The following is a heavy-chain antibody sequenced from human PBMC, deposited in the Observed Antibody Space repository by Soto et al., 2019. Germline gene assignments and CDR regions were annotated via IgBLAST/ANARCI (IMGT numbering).Heavy chain of an antibody. J-gene: IGHJ4*02. CDR1: GFTVSNNY. D-gene: IGHD7-27*01. CDR3: ARNSGSKLGPRTAGEGH. Sequence: EVQLVESGGALVQPGGSLRLSCAASGFTVSNNYMSWVRQAPGKGLEWVSLIYSGGTTSYADSVKGRFTISRDSSKNTLNLQMNSLRAEDTAVYYCARNSGSKLGPRTAGEGHLGQGTLVTVSS. V-gene: IGHV3-66*01. CDR2: IYSGGTT.